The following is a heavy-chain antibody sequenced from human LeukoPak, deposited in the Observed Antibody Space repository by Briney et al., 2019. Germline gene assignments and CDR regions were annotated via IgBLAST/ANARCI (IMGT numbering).Heavy chain of an antibody. CDR2: INSDGSST. V-gene: IGHV3-74*01. CDR1: GFTFSSYW. J-gene: IGHJ4*02. Sequence: GGSLRLSCAASGFTFSSYWMHWVRQAPGKGLVWVSRINSDGSSTSYADSVKGRFTISRDNAKNTLYLQMNSLRAEDTAVYYCARGYQHIVVVPAAMGWDYWGQGTLVTVSS. CDR3: ARGYQHIVVVPAAMGWDY. D-gene: IGHD2-2*01.